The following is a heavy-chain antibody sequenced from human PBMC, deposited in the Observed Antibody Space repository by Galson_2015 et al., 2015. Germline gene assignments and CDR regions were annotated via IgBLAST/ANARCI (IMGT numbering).Heavy chain of an antibody. CDR2: IIPIFGTA. D-gene: IGHD5-12*01. V-gene: IGHV1-69*13. CDR3: ARTTGYDSIQYYFDY. CDR1: GGTFSSYA. J-gene: IGHJ4*02. Sequence: SVKVSCKASGGTFSSYAISWVRQAPGQGLEWMGGIIPIFGTANYAQKFQGRVTITADESTSTAYMELSSLRSEDTAVYYCARTTGYDSIQYYFDYWGQGTLVTVPS.